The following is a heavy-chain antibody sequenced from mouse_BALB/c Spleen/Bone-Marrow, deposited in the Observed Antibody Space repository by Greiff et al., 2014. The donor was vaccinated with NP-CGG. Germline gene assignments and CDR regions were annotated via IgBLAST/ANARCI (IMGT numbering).Heavy chain of an antibody. D-gene: IGHD1-1*01. CDR3: ANYYYGYYFDY. Sequence: VQLKESGAELVKPGASVKLSCTASGFNIKDTYMHWVKQGPEQGLEWIGRIDPANGNTKYDPKFQDKATITADTSSNTAYLQLSSLTSEDTAVYYCANYYYGYYFDYWGQGTTLTVSS. V-gene: IGHV14-3*02. CDR1: GFNIKDTY. J-gene: IGHJ2*01. CDR2: IDPANGNT.